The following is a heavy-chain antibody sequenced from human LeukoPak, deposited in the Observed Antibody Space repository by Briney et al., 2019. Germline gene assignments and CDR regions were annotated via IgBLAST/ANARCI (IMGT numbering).Heavy chain of an antibody. J-gene: IGHJ4*02. D-gene: IGHD3-22*01. V-gene: IGHV4-59*01. Sequence: PSETLSLTCTVSGGSIINYYWSWIRQPPGKGLEWIGYIYYSGSTNYNPSLKSRVTISVDTSKNQFSLKLSSVTAADTAVYYCARNYYDSTRVDYWGQGTLVTVSS. CDR2: IYYSGST. CDR1: GGSIINYY. CDR3: ARNYYDSTRVDY.